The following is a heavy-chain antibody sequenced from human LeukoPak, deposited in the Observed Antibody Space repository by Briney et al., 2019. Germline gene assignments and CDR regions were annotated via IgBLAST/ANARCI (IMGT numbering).Heavy chain of an antibody. CDR1: GYTFPSYF. V-gene: IGHV1-46*01. CDR2: INPTGGST. J-gene: IGHJ4*02. CDR3: ARTAARRFDY. Sequence: ASVKVSCKASGYTFPSYFMHWVRQAPGQGLEWMGIINPTGGSTTYARKFQGRVTMTRDTSTSTVYMELSSLRSDDTAVYYCARTAARRFDYWGQGTLVTVSS. D-gene: IGHD6-6*01.